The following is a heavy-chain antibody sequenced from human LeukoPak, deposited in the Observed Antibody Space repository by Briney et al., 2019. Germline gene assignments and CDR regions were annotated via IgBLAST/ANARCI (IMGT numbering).Heavy chain of an antibody. V-gene: IGHV1-2*06. Sequence: ASVKVSCKASGYTFTGYYMHWVRQAPGQGLEWMGRINPNSGGTNYAQKFQGRVTMTRDTSISTAYMELSRLRSDDTAVYYCARPLDTIFGVVTWFDPWGQGTLVTVSS. CDR1: GYTFTGYY. D-gene: IGHD3-3*01. CDR3: ARPLDTIFGVVTWFDP. J-gene: IGHJ5*02. CDR2: INPNSGGT.